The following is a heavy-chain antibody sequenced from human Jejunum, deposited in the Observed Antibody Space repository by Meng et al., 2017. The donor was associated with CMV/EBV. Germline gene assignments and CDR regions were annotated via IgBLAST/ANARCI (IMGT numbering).Heavy chain of an antibody. Sequence: TLSSYNMNWVRQAPGKGLEWVSSISSSSSYIYYADAVKGRFTISRDNAKNSLYLQMNSLRAEDTAVYYCARDFRETFYYDSRAYFLWGRGTLVTVSS. CDR2: ISSSSSYI. V-gene: IGHV3-21*01. CDR1: TLSSYN. D-gene: IGHD3-22*01. CDR3: ARDFRETFYYDSRAYFL. J-gene: IGHJ2*01.